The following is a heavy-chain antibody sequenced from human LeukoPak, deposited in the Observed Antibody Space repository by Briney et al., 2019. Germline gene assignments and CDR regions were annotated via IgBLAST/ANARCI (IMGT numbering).Heavy chain of an antibody. V-gene: IGHV3-9*01. CDR1: GFTFDDYA. Sequence: PGGSLRLSCAASGFTFDDYAMHWVRQAPGKGLEWVSGISWNSGSIGYADSVKGRFTISRDNSKNTLYLQVNSLRAEDTALFYCARDLIAYSSSTAFDIWGQGTMVTVSS. CDR3: ARDLIAYSSSTAFDI. D-gene: IGHD6-6*01. CDR2: ISWNSGSI. J-gene: IGHJ3*02.